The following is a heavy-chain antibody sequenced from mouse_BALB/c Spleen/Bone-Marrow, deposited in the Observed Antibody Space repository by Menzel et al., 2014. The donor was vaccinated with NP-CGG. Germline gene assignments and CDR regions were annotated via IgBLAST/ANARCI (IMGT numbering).Heavy chain of an antibody. V-gene: IGHV5-4*02. Sequence: EVKLLESGGGLVKPGGSLKLSCAASGFTFSDYYMYWVRQTPGKSLEWVATISDGGSYTYYPDSVKGRFTISRDNAKNNLYLQMSSLKSEDTAMYYCARVSYDYFDYWGQGTTLTVSS. D-gene: IGHD2-4*01. CDR3: ARVSYDYFDY. J-gene: IGHJ2*01. CDR2: ISDGGSYT. CDR1: GFTFSDYY.